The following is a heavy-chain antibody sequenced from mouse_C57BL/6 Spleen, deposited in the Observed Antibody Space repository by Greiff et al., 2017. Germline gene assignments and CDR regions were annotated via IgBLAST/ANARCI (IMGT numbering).Heavy chain of an antibody. Sequence: EVQLVESGGGLVQPGGSMKLSCAASGFTFSDAWMDWVRQSPEKGLEWVAEIRNKANNHATYYAESVKGRFTISRDDSKSSVYLQMNSLRAEDTGIYYCTSYYGKRKMAMDYWGQGTSVTVSS. CDR1: GFTFSDAW. CDR3: TSYYGKRKMAMDY. D-gene: IGHD2-10*01. J-gene: IGHJ4*01. V-gene: IGHV6-6*01. CDR2: IRNKANNHAT.